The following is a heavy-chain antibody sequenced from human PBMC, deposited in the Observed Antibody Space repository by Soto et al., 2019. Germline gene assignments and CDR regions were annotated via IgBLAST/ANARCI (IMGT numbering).Heavy chain of an antibody. CDR3: ATGPQRNSIYFY. CDR1: DFSVSNKF. V-gene: IGHV3-53*01. D-gene: IGHD1-7*01. Sequence: VGSLRLSCAAFDFSVSNKFMTWFRQAPVKGLEWIAVISSYDSTHYADSVTGRFTISRDSSENTVFLQMNSLRAEDTAIYYCATGPQRNSIYFYWGQGTMVTVSS. J-gene: IGHJ4*02. CDR2: ISSYDST.